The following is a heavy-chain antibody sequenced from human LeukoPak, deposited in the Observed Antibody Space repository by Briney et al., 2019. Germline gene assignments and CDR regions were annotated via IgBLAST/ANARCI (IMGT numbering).Heavy chain of an antibody. Sequence: GASVKVSCKASRYTFTGYYMHWVRQAPGQGLEWMGIINPSGGSTSYAQKFQGRVTMTRDMSTSTDYMELSSLRSEDTAVYYCARDNSVGDTAWWFDPWGQGTLVTVSS. J-gene: IGHJ5*02. CDR2: INPSGGST. D-gene: IGHD1-26*01. CDR1: RYTFTGYY. V-gene: IGHV1-46*01. CDR3: ARDNSVGDTAWWFDP.